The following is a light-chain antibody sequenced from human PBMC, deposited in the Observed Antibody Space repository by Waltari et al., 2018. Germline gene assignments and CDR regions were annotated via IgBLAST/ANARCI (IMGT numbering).Light chain of an antibody. CDR1: QSVSSY. J-gene: IGKJ5*01. Sequence: EIVLTQSPATLSLSPGERATLSCRASQSVSSYLAWYQQKPGQAPRPLSYDASNRATGIPARFSGSGSGTDFTLTISSLEPEDFAVYYCQQRSNWPAVTFGQGTRLEIK. CDR2: DAS. CDR3: QQRSNWPAVT. V-gene: IGKV3-11*01.